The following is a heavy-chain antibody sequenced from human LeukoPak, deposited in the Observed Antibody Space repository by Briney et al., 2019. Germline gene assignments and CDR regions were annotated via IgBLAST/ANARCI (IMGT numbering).Heavy chain of an antibody. CDR2: IYYGGST. CDR3: ARHSSGWYYFDY. CDR1: GGSFSGYY. D-gene: IGHD6-19*01. J-gene: IGHJ4*02. Sequence: SETLSLTCAVYGGSFSGYYWSWIRQPPGKGLEWIGSIYYGGSTYSNPSLKSRVTISVDTSKNQFSLKLSSVTAADTAMYYCARHSSGWYYFDYWGQGTLVTVSS. V-gene: IGHV4-34*01.